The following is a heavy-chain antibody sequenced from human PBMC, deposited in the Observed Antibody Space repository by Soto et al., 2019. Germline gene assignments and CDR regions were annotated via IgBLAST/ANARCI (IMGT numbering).Heavy chain of an antibody. CDR3: AKDQGYCSGGSCSYSNFDY. CDR2: ISGSGGST. V-gene: IGHV3-23*01. D-gene: IGHD2-15*01. Sequence: PGGSLRLSCAASGFTFSSYAMSWVRQAPGKGLEWVSAISGSGGSTYYADFVKGRFTISRDNSKNTLYLQMNSLRAEDTAVYYCAKDQGYCSGGSCSYSNFDYWGQGTLVTVSS. CDR1: GFTFSSYA. J-gene: IGHJ4*02.